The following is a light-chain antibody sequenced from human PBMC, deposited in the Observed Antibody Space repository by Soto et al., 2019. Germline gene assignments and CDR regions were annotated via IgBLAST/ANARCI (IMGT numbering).Light chain of an antibody. Sequence: EIVMTQSPATLSVSPGERATLSCRASQSVSSNLAWYQQKPGQAPRLLIYGASTRATGIPARSSGSGSGTECTLTISSLPSEDFAVYYCQQYNNWPPWTVGQETKVEIK. CDR1: QSVSSN. V-gene: IGKV3-15*01. CDR3: QQYNNWPPWT. J-gene: IGKJ1*01. CDR2: GAS.